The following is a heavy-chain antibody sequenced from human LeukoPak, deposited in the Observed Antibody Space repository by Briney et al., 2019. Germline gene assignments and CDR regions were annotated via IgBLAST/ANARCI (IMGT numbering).Heavy chain of an antibody. V-gene: IGHV4-59*01. CDR2: IYYSRST. Sequence: SETLSLTCTVSGGSISSYYWSWIRQPPGKGLEWIGYIYYSRSTNYNPSLKSRVTISVDTSKNQFSLKLSSVTAADTAVYYCARVNDYGDSKIDYWGQGTLVTVSS. D-gene: IGHD4-17*01. CDR3: ARVNDYGDSKIDY. CDR1: GGSISSYY. J-gene: IGHJ4*02.